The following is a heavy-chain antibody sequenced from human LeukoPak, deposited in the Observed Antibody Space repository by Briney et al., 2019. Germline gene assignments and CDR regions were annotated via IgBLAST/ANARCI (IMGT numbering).Heavy chain of an antibody. J-gene: IGHJ4*02. Sequence: GGSLRLSCAASGFTFSIYSMNWVRQAPGKGLEWVSSISSSSSYIYYADSVKGRFTISRDNAKNSLYLQMNSLRAEDTAVYYCARKYYDSSGYPNLDYWGQGTLVTVSS. CDR3: ARKYYDSSGYPNLDY. CDR2: ISSSSSYI. V-gene: IGHV3-21*01. D-gene: IGHD3-22*01. CDR1: GFTFSIYS.